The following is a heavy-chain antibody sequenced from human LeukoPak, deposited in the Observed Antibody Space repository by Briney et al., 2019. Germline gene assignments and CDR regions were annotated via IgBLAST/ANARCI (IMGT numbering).Heavy chain of an antibody. CDR2: ISSDSSTI. V-gene: IGHV3-48*02. J-gene: IGHJ4*02. D-gene: IGHD2-21*01. CDR1: GFTFSSYN. CDR3: ARDVDAF. Sequence: GGSLRLSCAASGFTFSSYNMNWVRQAPGKGLEWVSYISSDSSTIFYADSVKGRFTISRDNANNSLLLQMNSLRDEDTALYYCARDVDAFGGQGTLVTVSS.